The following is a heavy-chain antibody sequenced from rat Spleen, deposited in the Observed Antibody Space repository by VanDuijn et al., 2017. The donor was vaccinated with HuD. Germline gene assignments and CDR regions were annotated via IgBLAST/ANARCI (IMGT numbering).Heavy chain of an antibody. CDR2: ISYDGSST. D-gene: IGHD1-11*01. V-gene: IGHV5-7*01. CDR3: ARGWGIDY. CDR1: GFTFSDYN. J-gene: IGHJ2*01. Sequence: EVQLVESGGGLVQPGRSLKLSCAASGFTFSDYNMAWVRQAPKKGLEWVATISYDGSSTYYRDSVKGRFTISRDNAKSTLYLQMYSLRSEDTATYYCARGWGIDYWGQGVMVTVSS.